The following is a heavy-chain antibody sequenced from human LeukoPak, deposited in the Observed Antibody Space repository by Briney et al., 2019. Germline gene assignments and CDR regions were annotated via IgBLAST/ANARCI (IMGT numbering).Heavy chain of an antibody. CDR3: ARDTVGATRRGFFDY. CDR1: GYTFTSYG. J-gene: IGHJ4*02. V-gene: IGHV1-18*01. CDR2: ISAYNGNT. Sequence: ASVKVSCKASGYTFTSYGISWVRQAPGQGLEWMGWISAYNGNTNYAQKLQGRVTMTTDTSTSTAYMELRSLGSDDTAVYYCARDTVGATRRGFFDYWGQGTLVTVSS. D-gene: IGHD1-26*01.